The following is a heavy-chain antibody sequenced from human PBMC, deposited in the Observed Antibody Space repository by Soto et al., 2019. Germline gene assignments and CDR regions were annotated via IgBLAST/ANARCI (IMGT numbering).Heavy chain of an antibody. J-gene: IGHJ6*03. CDR2: IYYSGST. CDR1: GGSISSGGYY. V-gene: IGHV4-61*08. CDR3: ARSPTTPNFDWLLSYYYYMDV. Sequence: SETLSLTCTVSGGSISSGGYYWNWIRQHQGKGLKLIGYIYYSGSTNYNPSLKSRVTISVDTSKNQFSLKLSSVTAADTAVYYCARSPTTPNFDWLLSYYYYMDVWGKGTTVTVSS. D-gene: IGHD3-9*01.